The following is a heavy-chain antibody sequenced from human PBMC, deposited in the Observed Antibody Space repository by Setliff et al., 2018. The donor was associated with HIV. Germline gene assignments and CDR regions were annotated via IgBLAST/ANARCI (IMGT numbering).Heavy chain of an antibody. CDR2: IDHSGST. CDR3: ARPSLGIGGGSIFDF. Sequence: SETLSLTCAVYGGSFSGYHWSWIRQSPGKGLEWIGEIDHSGSTDDNPSLKSRVTISVDTSKNQFSLKLSSVTAADTAVYYCARPSLGIGGGSIFDFWGQGTLVTVSS. D-gene: IGHD3-3*01. J-gene: IGHJ4*02. V-gene: IGHV4-34*01. CDR1: GGSFSGYH.